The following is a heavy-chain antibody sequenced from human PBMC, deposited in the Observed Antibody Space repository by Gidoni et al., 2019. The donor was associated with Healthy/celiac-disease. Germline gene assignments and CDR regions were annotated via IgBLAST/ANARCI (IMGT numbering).Heavy chain of an antibody. CDR3: AREGIAAAGTGYYFDY. Sequence: QVQLLESGPGLVKPSETLSLTCTVSGGSISSYYWSWIRQPPGKGLEWIGYIYYSGSTNYNPSLKSRVTISVDTSKNQFSLKLSSVTAADTAVYYCAREGIAAAGTGYYFDYWGQGTLVTVSS. D-gene: IGHD6-13*01. V-gene: IGHV4-59*01. CDR2: IYYSGST. CDR1: GGSISSYY. J-gene: IGHJ4*02.